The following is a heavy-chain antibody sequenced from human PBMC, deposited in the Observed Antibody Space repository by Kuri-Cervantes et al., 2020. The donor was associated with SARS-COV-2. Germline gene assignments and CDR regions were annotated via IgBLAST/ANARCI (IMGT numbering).Heavy chain of an antibody. J-gene: IGHJ4*02. CDR2: MSGSGAST. D-gene: IGHD5-24*01. CDR1: GFSFSTNF. V-gene: IGHV3-23*01. Sequence: LTCAASGFSFSTNFMAWVRQAPGKGLEWVSTMSGSGASTHYADSVKGRFTISRDNSKNRLYLQMYSLRAEDTAVYYCAKTSGYNYYFAYWGQGSLVTVSS. CDR3: AKTSGYNYYFAY.